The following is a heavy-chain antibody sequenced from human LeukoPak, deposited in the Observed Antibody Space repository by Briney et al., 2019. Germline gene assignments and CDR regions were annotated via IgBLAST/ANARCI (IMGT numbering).Heavy chain of an antibody. J-gene: IGHJ4*02. D-gene: IGHD3-3*01. CDR2: ISAYNGNT. V-gene: IGHV1-18*01. Sequence: GASVKVSCKASGYTFTSYGISWVRQAPGQGLEWMGWISAYNGNTNYAQKLQGRVTMTTDTSTSTAYMELRSLRSDDTAVYYCARDSPYYDFWSGYLRFDYWGQGTLVTVSS. CDR1: GYTFTSYG. CDR3: ARDSPYYDFWSGYLRFDY.